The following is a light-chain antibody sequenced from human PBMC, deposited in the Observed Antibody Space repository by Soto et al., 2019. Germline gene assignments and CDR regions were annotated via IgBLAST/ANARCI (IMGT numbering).Light chain of an antibody. CDR3: QQYHSYTS. CDR1: QSISTG. J-gene: IGKJ2*01. Sequence: DIQMTQSPSTLSASVGDRVTITCRASQSISTGLAWYQQKPGNAPKLLIYDASSLQSDVPSRFSCHGSGTEFTLTISILQLDDFTTYYCQQYHSYTSFGKRPKLEIK. V-gene: IGKV1-5*01. CDR2: DAS.